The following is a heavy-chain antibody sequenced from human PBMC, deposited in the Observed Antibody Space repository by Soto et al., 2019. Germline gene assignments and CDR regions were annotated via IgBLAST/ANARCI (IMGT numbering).Heavy chain of an antibody. J-gene: IGHJ4*02. CDR3: ATEGGYPGSNFYGAY. Sequence: EVQLVESGGGLVEPGGSIRLSCVASGFTFTKAYMTWVRQAPWKGLEWVGRIKGSHAGGTTDYATTVKGRFTISRDDSKNTLYLQMNSLKTEDTSVYYCATEGGYPGSNFYGAYWGQGTVVIVSS. V-gene: IGHV3-15*01. D-gene: IGHD1-26*01. CDR1: GFTFTKAY. CDR2: IKGSHAGGTT.